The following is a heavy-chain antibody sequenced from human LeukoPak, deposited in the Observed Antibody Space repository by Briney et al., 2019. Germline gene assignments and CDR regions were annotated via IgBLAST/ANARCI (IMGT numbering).Heavy chain of an antibody. CDR1: GYTFTGYY. Sequence: ASVKVSCKASGYTFTGYYMHWVRQAPGQGLEWMGWINPNSGGTNYAQKFQGRVTMTRDTSISTAYMELSRLRSDDTAAYYCARDYLGSGSFGYWGQGTLVTVSS. J-gene: IGHJ4*02. V-gene: IGHV1-2*02. CDR3: ARDYLGSGSFGY. D-gene: IGHD3-10*01. CDR2: INPNSGGT.